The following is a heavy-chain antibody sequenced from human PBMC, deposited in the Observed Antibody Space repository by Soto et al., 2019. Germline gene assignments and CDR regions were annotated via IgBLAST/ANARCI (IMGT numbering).Heavy chain of an antibody. Sequence: QVQLQESGPGLVKPSETLSLTCTVSGGSISSYYWSWIRQPPGKGLEWIGYIYYSGSTNYNPSLKSRVTISVDTSKNQFSLKLSSVTAADTAVYYCARGGGSGWYIDACDIWGQGTMVTVSS. D-gene: IGHD6-19*01. J-gene: IGHJ3*02. CDR3: ARGGGSGWYIDACDI. V-gene: IGHV4-59*01. CDR2: IYYSGST. CDR1: GGSISSYY.